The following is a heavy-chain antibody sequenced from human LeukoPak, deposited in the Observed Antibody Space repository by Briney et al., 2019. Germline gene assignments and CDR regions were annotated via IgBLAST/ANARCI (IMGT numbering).Heavy chain of an antibody. V-gene: IGHV4-34*01. CDR2: INHSGST. D-gene: IGHD6-19*01. CDR3: ARESAEDSSGWYYFDY. Sequence: SETLSLTCAVYGGSFSGYYCSWIRQPPGKGLEWIGEINHSGSTNYNPSLKSRVTISVDTSKNQFSLKLSSVTAAATAVYYCARESAEDSSGWYYFDYWGQGTLVTVSS. J-gene: IGHJ4*02. CDR1: GGSFSGYY.